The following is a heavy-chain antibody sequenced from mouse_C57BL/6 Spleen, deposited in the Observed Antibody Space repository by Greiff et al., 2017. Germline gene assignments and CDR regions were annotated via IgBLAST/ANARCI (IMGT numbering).Heavy chain of an antibody. CDR3: ARRDDGYYDAMDY. V-gene: IGHV1-52*01. CDR2: IDPSDSET. J-gene: IGHJ4*01. CDR1: GYTFTSYW. Sequence: VQLQQPGAELVRPGSSVKLSCKASGYTFTSYWMHWVKQRPIQGLEWIGNIDPSDSETHYNQKFKDKATLTVDKSSSTSYMQLSSLTSEDSAVYYCARRDDGYYDAMDYWGQGTSVTVSS. D-gene: IGHD2-3*01.